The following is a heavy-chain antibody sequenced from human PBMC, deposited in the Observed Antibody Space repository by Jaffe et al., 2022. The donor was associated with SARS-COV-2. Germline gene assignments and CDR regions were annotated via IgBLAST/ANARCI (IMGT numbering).Heavy chain of an antibody. Sequence: QVQLVESGGGVVQPGRSLRLSCAASGFTFSSYGMHWVRQAPGKGLEWVAVISYDGSNKYYADSVKGRFTISRDNSKNTLYLQMNSLRAEDTAVYYCAKDSGWELLHDYYYGMDVWGQGTTVTVSS. V-gene: IGHV3-30*18. CDR3: AKDSGWELLHDYYYGMDV. J-gene: IGHJ6*02. D-gene: IGHD1-26*01. CDR1: GFTFSSYG. CDR2: ISYDGSNK.